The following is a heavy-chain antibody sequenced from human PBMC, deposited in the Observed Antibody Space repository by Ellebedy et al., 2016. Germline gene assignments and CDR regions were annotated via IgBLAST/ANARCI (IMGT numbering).Heavy chain of an antibody. Sequence: ASVKVSXXASGYTFTSYAMHWVRQAPGQGLEWMGWINPNSGGTNYAQKFQGRVTMTRDTSTSTVYMELSSLRSEDTAVYYCARDVATVTGNWFDPWGQGTLVTVSS. D-gene: IGHD4-17*01. J-gene: IGHJ5*02. CDR2: INPNSGGT. CDR1: GYTFTSYA. CDR3: ARDVATVTGNWFDP. V-gene: IGHV1-2*02.